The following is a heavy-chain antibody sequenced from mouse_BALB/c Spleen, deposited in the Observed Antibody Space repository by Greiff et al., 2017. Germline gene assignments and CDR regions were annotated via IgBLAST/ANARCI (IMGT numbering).Heavy chain of an antibody. J-gene: IGHJ4*01. D-gene: IGHD4-1*01. CDR1: GFTFSSFG. V-gene: IGHV5-17*02. CDR3: ARGLGPHYYAMDY. Sequence: DVKLVESGGGLVQPGGSRKLSCAASGFTFSSFGMHWVRQAPEKGLEWVAYISSGSSTIYYADTVKGRFTISSDNPKNTLFLQMTSLRSEDTAMYYCARGLGPHYYAMDYWGQGTSVTVSS. CDR2: ISSGSSTI.